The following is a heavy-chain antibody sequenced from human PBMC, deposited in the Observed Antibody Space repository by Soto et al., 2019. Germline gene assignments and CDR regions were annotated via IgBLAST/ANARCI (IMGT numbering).Heavy chain of an antibody. J-gene: IGHJ6*02. V-gene: IGHV6-1*01. D-gene: IGHD6-13*01. CDR2: TYYRSKWYN. CDR3: AREQQQLDSGVYGMDV. CDR1: GDSVSSNSAA. Sequence: SQTLSLTCAISGDSVSSNSAAWNWIRQSPSRGLEWLGRTYYRSKWYNDYAVSVKSRITINPVTSKNQFSLQLNSVTPEDTAVYYCAREQQQLDSGVYGMDVWGQGTTVTVSS.